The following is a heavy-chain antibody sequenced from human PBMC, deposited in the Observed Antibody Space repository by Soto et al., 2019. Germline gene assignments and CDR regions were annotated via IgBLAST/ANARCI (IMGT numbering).Heavy chain of an antibody. Sequence: ASVKFSCKVSGYTLTELSMHWVRQAPGKGLEWMGGFDPEDGETIYAQKFQGRVTMTEDTSTDTAYMELSSLRSEDTAVYYCATGLWFGGSNYYYYGMDVWGQGTTVTVSS. J-gene: IGHJ6*02. CDR3: ATGLWFGGSNYYYYGMDV. V-gene: IGHV1-24*01. CDR2: FDPEDGET. CDR1: GYTLTELS. D-gene: IGHD3-10*01.